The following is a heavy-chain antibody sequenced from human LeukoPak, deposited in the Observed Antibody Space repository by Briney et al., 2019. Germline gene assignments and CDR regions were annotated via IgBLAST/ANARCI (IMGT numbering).Heavy chain of an antibody. CDR1: GFTFSGYV. CDR3: VKGIVSRGYSYGYWDY. J-gene: IGHJ4*02. CDR2: ISGSGGTT. V-gene: IGHV3-23*01. Sequence: GGSLRLSCAASGFTFSGYVMSCARQAPGKRREWGSSISGSGGTTYYADSVKGRFTSSRDNSKNTLYLQMNSLRAEDTAVYYCVKGIVSRGYSYGYWDYWGQGTLVTVSS. D-gene: IGHD5-18*01.